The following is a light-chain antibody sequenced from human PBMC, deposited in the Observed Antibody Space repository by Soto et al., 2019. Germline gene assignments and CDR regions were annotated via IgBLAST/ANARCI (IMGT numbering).Light chain of an antibody. Sequence: EIVLTQSPATLSLSPGERATLSCRASQSVRSNLAWYQQKPGQAPRLLIYDASNRATGIPARFSGSGSVTDFTLTISSLETEDFAVYYCQQRSSWPLTFGGGTKVEIK. CDR1: QSVRSN. CDR3: QQRSSWPLT. V-gene: IGKV3-11*01. J-gene: IGKJ4*01. CDR2: DAS.